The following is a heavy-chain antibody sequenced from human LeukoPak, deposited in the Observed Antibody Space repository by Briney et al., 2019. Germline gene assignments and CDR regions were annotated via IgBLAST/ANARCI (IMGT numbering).Heavy chain of an antibody. D-gene: IGHD2-2*01. J-gene: IGHJ4*02. V-gene: IGHV3-21*01. CDR2: ISSSSSYI. CDR3: ATGARYVVVPAAPFDY. Sequence: GGSLRLSCAASGFTFSSYSMNWVRQAPGKGLEWVSSISSSSSYIYYADSVKGRFTISRDNAKNSLYLQMNSLRAEDTAVYYCATGARYVVVPAAPFDYWGQRTLVTVSS. CDR1: GFTFSSYS.